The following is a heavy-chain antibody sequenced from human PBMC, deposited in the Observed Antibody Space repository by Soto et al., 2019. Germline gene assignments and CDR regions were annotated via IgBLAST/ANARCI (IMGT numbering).Heavy chain of an antibody. CDR3: ARHGFYGDYSSNYFDP. CDR1: VYSFTNYW. V-gene: IGHV5-51*01. Sequence: GESLKISCKGSVYSFTNYWIAWVRQMPGKGLEYMGIIYPSDSDTRYSPSFQGQVTISADKSINTAYLQWSSLKASDTAMYYCARHGFYGDYSSNYFDPWGQGTPVTVSS. D-gene: IGHD4-17*01. CDR2: IYPSDSDT. J-gene: IGHJ5*02.